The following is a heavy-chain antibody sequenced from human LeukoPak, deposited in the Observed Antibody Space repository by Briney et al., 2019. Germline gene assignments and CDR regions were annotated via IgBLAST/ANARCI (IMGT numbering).Heavy chain of an antibody. V-gene: IGHV4-39*01. CDR1: GGSISSSGYY. Sequence: SETLSLTCTVSGGSISSSGYYWGWIRQPPGKGLEWIASIYYSGSTYYNASLKSRVTASVDTSKNQFSLKLSSVTAADTAVYYCASPTYPWDSVVVPAAIIRYFDLWGRGTLVSVSS. D-gene: IGHD2-2*01. J-gene: IGHJ2*01. CDR2: IYYSGST. CDR3: ASPTYPWDSVVVPAAIIRYFDL.